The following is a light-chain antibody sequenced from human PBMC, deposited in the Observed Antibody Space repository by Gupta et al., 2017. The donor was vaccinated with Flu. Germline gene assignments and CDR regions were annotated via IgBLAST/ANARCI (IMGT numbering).Light chain of an antibody. Sequence: SASPQPRLVPGSPGRSVPISCTGPSTAFGAYNRVSWYEQRPGKAPKLIIYAVTERPSGLPHRVSGAKSCNTASLTITGLQADDEADYYCSSHACRGRVTWVFGTGTTVTVL. CDR3: SSHACRGRVTWV. V-gene: IGLV2-11*01. CDR2: AVT. J-gene: IGLJ1*01. CDR1: STAFGAYNR.